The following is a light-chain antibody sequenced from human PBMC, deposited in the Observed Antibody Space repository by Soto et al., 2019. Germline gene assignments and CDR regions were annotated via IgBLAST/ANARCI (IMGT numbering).Light chain of an antibody. CDR2: SAS. J-gene: IGKJ4*01. V-gene: IGKV1-9*01. Sequence: DILLTQSPSSLSASVGDRVTITCRASQGINTDLAWYQQKPGKAPKSLIYSASSLQRGVTSRFSGSGSVTEFTLTVSSLQPEDFATYYCQQLKSYPLTFGGGNKVDIK. CDR1: QGINTD. CDR3: QQLKSYPLT.